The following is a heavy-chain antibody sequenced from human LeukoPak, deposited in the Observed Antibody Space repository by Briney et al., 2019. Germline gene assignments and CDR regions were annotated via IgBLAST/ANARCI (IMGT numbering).Heavy chain of an antibody. CDR3: ARGFTIFGVVSYFGY. D-gene: IGHD3-3*01. V-gene: IGHV1-69*13. Sequence: GASVKVSCKASGGTFSSYAISWVRQAPGQGLEWMGGIIPIFGTANYAQKFQGRVTITADESTSTAYMELSSLRSEDTAVYYCARGFTIFGVVSYFGYWGQGTLVTVSS. CDR2: IIPIFGTA. CDR1: GGTFSSYA. J-gene: IGHJ4*02.